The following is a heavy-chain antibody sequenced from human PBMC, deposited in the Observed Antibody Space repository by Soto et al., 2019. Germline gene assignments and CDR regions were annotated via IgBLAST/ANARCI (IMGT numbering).Heavy chain of an antibody. Sequence: EVQLLESGGGLVQPGGSLRLSCAASGFTLTTYAMSWVRQAPGKGLEWVSAISGSAGSTYYADSVKGRFTISRDNSKNTLSLQMNSLRAEDTAVYYCAKNWDTTFSSSSHWGQGTLVSVSS. CDR2: ISGSAGST. V-gene: IGHV3-23*01. CDR1: GFTLTTYA. CDR3: AKNWDTTFSSSSH. J-gene: IGHJ4*02. D-gene: IGHD6-6*01.